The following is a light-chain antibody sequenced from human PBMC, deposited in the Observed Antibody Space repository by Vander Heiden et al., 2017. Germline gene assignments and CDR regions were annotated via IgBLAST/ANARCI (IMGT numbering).Light chain of an antibody. J-gene: IGKJ1*01. CDR1: QSISSW. Sequence: DIQMTQSPSTLSASVGDRVTITCRASQSISSWLAWYQQKPGKAPKLLIYKASSIESGVPSRFSGSGSGTEFTLTISSLQPDDFATYYCQQYNSYAWTFGQGTKVEIK. CDR2: KAS. V-gene: IGKV1-5*03. CDR3: QQYNSYAWT.